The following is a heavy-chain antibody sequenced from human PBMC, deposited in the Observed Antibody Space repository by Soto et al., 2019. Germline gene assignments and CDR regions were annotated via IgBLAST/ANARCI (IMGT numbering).Heavy chain of an antibody. V-gene: IGHV4-39*01. CDR3: ARRYSGSRSLRGGLD. CDR2: ISYSGST. J-gene: IGHJ4*02. D-gene: IGHD3-10*01. CDR1: GGSISSISYY. Sequence: PSQTLSLTCTVSGGSISSISYYWGWIRQPPGKGLEWIGTISYSGSTYYNPSLKSRVTISVDTSKKQFSLKLSSVTAADTAVYYCARRYSGSRSLRGGLDWGQGTLVTGSS.